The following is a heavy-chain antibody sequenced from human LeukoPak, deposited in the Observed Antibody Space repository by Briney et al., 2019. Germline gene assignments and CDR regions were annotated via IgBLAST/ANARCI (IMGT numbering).Heavy chain of an antibody. Sequence: GGSLRLSCAASGFTFSGSAMHWVRQASGKGLEWVGRIRSKANSYATAYAASVKGRFTISRDDSKNTAYLQMNSLKTEDTAVYYCTRPHRDTARSHYYYGMDVWGQGTTVTVSS. D-gene: IGHD5-18*01. CDR2: IRSKANSYAT. J-gene: IGHJ6*02. CDR3: TRPHRDTARSHYYYGMDV. CDR1: GFTFSGSA. V-gene: IGHV3-73*01.